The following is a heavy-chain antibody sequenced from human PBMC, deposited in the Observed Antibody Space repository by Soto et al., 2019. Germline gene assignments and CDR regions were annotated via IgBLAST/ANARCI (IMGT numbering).Heavy chain of an antibody. J-gene: IGHJ6*03. CDR2: IYYSGST. CDR3: ARGRGMRGTTGLMDV. D-gene: IGHD1-1*01. V-gene: IGHV4-31*03. Sequence: SETLSLTCTFSGGSISSGGYYWSWIRQHPGKGLEWIGYIYYSGSTYYNPSLKSRVTISVDTSKNQFSLKLSSVTAADTAVYYCARGRGMRGTTGLMDVWGKGTTVTVSS. CDR1: GGSISSGGYY.